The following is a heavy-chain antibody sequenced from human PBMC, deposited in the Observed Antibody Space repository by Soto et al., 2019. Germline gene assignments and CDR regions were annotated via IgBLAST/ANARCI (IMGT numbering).Heavy chain of an antibody. D-gene: IGHD6-6*01. CDR3: ARTTIPVQSLASRLDFDY. CDR2: IDWDDDK. Sequence: SGPTLVNPTQTLTLTCTFSGFSLSTSGMSVSWIRQPPGKALEWLARIDWDDDKYYSTSLKTRLTLSKDTSKNQVVLTMTNMDPGDTATYYCARTTIPVQSLASRLDFDYWRQGTLVTVSS. CDR1: GFSLSTSGMS. V-gene: IGHV2-70*11. J-gene: IGHJ4*02.